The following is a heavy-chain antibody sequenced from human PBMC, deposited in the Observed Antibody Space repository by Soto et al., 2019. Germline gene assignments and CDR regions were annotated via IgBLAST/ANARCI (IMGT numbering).Heavy chain of an antibody. CDR1: GFTFISYS. V-gene: IGHV3-21*01. CDR2: ISSSSSYI. D-gene: IGHD2-2*01. CDR3: ARDGTLSSTSGDGMDV. Sequence: GGSLRVSCAASGFTFISYSMNWVRQAPGKGLEWVSSISSSSSYIYYADSVKGRFTISRDNAKNSLYLQMNSLRAEDTAVYYCARDGTLSSTSGDGMDVWGQGTTVTVSS. J-gene: IGHJ6*02.